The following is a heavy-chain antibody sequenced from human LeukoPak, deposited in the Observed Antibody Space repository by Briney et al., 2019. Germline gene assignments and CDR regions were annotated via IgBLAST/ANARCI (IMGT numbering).Heavy chain of an antibody. D-gene: IGHD6-13*01. CDR2: ISSSSSTI. Sequence: GGSLRLSCAASGFTFSSYSMNWVRQAPGKGLEWVSYISSSSSTIYYADSVKGRFTISRDNAKNSLYLQMNSLRAEDTAVYYCAGRYQQLVVVDYYYYMDVWGKGTTVTVSS. V-gene: IGHV3-48*01. J-gene: IGHJ6*03. CDR1: GFTFSSYS. CDR3: AGRYQQLVVVDYYYYMDV.